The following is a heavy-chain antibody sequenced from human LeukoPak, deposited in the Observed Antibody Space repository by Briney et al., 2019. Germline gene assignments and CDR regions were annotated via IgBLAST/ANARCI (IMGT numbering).Heavy chain of an antibody. CDR1: GFTFSSYG. Sequence: GGSLRLSCAASGFTFSSYGMSWVRQAPGRGLEWVANIREDGNEIYYVDSVKGRFIIFRDNAKNSLYLQMNSLRAEDTAVYYCARDQFTTIFGVVTWSEMFDYWGQGTLVTVSS. CDR3: ARDQFTTIFGVVTWSEMFDY. CDR2: IREDGNEI. J-gene: IGHJ4*02. D-gene: IGHD3-3*02. V-gene: IGHV3-7*01.